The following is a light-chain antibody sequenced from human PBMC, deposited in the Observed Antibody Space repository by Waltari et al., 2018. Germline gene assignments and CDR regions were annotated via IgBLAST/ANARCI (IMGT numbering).Light chain of an antibody. CDR1: QIISSW. CDR2: KAS. V-gene: IGKV1-5*03. Sequence: DIQMTQSPSTLSASVGDRVIITCRASQIISSWLAWYQQKPGTAPKLLIYKASSLETGVPSRFSGSGSVTEFTLTISSLKPDDFATYYCQHYNDYSVTFGQGTKVDIK. J-gene: IGKJ1*01. CDR3: QHYNDYSVT.